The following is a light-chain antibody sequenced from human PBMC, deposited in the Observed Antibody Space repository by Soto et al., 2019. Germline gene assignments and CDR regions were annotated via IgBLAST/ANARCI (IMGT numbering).Light chain of an antibody. CDR1: SSNIGAGYD. J-gene: IGLJ3*02. CDR2: GNS. CDR3: QSYDSSLSGWM. Sequence: QAVVTQPPSVSGAPGQRVTISCTGSSSNIGAGYDVHWYQQLPGTAPKLLISGNSNRPSGVPDRFSGSKSGTSASLAITGLQAEDEADYYCQSYDSSLSGWMFGGGTKLTVL. V-gene: IGLV1-40*01.